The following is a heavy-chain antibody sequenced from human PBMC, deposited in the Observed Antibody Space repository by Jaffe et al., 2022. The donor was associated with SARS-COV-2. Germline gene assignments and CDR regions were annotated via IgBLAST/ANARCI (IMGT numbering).Heavy chain of an antibody. J-gene: IGHJ5*02. CDR2: INTNTGNP. Sequence: QVQLVQSGSELKKPGASVKVSCKASGYTFTSYAMNWVRQAPGQGLEWMGWINTNTGNPTYAQGFTGRFVFSLDTSVSTAYLQISSLKAEDTAVYYCARELNDLQLTSYYYDSSAMGWFDPWGQGTLVTVSS. CDR1: GYTFTSYA. CDR3: ARELNDLQLTSYYYDSSAMGWFDP. D-gene: IGHD3-22*01. V-gene: IGHV7-4-1*02.